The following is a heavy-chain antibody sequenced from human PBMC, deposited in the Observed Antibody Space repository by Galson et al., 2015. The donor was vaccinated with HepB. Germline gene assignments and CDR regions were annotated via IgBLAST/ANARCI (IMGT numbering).Heavy chain of an antibody. CDR1: GFTFSSYA. J-gene: IGHJ3*02. D-gene: IGHD1-14*01. CDR2: ISYDGSNK. CDR3: ARDPGGRLGTAFDI. Sequence: SLRLSCAASGFTFSSYAMHWVRQAPGKGLEWVAVISYDGSNKYYADSVKGRFTISRDNSKNTLYLQMNSLRAEDTAVYYCARDPGGRLGTAFDIWGQGTMVTVSS. V-gene: IGHV3-30-3*01.